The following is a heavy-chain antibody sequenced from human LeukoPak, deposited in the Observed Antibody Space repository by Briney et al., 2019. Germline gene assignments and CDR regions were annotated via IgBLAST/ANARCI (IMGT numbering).Heavy chain of an antibody. Sequence: SETLSLTCAVSGGSISSGGYSWSWIRQPPGKGLEWIGYIYHSGSTYYNPSLKSRVTISVDRSKNQFSLKLSSVTAADTAVYYCARDIVGATTEGYWGQGTLVTVSS. D-gene: IGHD1-26*01. V-gene: IGHV4-30-2*01. CDR1: GGSISSGGYS. J-gene: IGHJ4*02. CDR3: ARDIVGATTEGY. CDR2: IYHSGST.